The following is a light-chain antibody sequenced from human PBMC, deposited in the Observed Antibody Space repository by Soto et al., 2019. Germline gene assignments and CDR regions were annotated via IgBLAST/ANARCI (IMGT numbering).Light chain of an antibody. V-gene: IGLV2-18*02. CDR2: EVS. Sequence: QSVLTQPPSVSASPGQSVTISCTGTSSDVGSYDRVSWYQQPPGTAPKLMIYEVSNRPSGVPDRFSGSKSGNTASLTISGLQAEDEADYFCASYTNSSAFVVFGGGTKLPS. CDR3: ASYTNSSAFVV. J-gene: IGLJ2*01. CDR1: SSDVGSYDR.